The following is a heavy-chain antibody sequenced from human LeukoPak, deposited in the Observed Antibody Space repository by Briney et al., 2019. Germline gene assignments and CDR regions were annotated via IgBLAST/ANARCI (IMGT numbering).Heavy chain of an antibody. CDR1: GFSFSSYS. Sequence: GGSLRLSCAASGFSFSSYSMDWVRQAPGKGLEWVSSISSGSTSIYYADSVKGRFIISRDNAKNSLYLQMNSLRAEDTAVYYCARVTGTTAGDHWGQGTLVSVSS. V-gene: IGHV3-21*01. D-gene: IGHD1-1*01. J-gene: IGHJ5*02. CDR2: ISSGSTSI. CDR3: ARVTGTTAGDH.